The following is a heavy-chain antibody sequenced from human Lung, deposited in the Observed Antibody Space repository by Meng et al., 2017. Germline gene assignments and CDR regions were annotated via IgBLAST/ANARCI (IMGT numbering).Heavy chain of an antibody. CDR1: GFTFSNAW. CDR2: MKSNVDGGTV. CDR3: SGHVEY. J-gene: IGHJ4*02. V-gene: IGHV3-15*01. Sequence: GGSLRLSCAASGFTFSNAWMTWVRQAPGKGLEWIGRMKSNVDGGTVDYAAAVRGRFFISRDDSENTFYLQMNSLKTEDTAVYYCSGHVEYWGQGTLVTVSS.